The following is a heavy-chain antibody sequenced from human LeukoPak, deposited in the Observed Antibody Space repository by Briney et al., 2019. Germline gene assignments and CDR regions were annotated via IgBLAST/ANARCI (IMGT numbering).Heavy chain of an antibody. CDR3: ARGEAIYDILTGYRFDP. Sequence: TLSLTCTVSGGSISSGSYSWSWIRQPAGKGLEWIGRIYSSGSTNYNPSLKSRVTISVDTSKKQFSLKLSSVTAADTAVYYCARGEAIYDILTGYRFDPWGQGTLVTVSS. V-gene: IGHV4-61*02. D-gene: IGHD3-9*01. CDR1: GGSISSGSYS. CDR2: IYSSGST. J-gene: IGHJ5*02.